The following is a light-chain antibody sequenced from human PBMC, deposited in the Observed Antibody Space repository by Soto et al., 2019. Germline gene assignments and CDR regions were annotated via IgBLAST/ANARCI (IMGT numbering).Light chain of an antibody. J-gene: IGKJ1*01. CDR1: QSVGSS. CDR3: QQYNNWPPWT. CDR2: GAS. V-gene: IGKV3-15*01. Sequence: EIVMTQSPATLSVSPGERATLSCRASQSVGSSLAWYQQEPGQAPRLLIYGASTRATGIPARFSGSGSGTEFTLTISSLQSEDFGTYYCQQYNNWPPWTFGQGTKVDIK.